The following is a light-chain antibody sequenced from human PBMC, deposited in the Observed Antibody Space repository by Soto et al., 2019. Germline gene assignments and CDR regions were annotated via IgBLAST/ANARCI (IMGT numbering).Light chain of an antibody. V-gene: IGLV8-61*01. CDR3: VLYMGSGIWV. J-gene: IGLJ3*02. CDR1: SGSVSTSYY. Sequence: VVTQEPSFSGSPGRTVTLTCGLSSGSVSTSYYPSWYQQTPGQAPRTLIYSTNTRSSGVPDRFSGSILGNKAALTITGAQADDESDYYCVLYMGSGIWVFGGGTKVTVL. CDR2: STN.